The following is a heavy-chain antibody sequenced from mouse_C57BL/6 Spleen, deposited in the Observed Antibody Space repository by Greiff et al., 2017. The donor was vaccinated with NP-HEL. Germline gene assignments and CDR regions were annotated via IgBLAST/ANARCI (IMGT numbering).Heavy chain of an antibody. Sequence: VQLKESGPGLVKPSQSLSLTCSVTGYSITSGYYWNWIRQFPGNKLEWMGYISYDGSNNYNPSLKNRISITRDTSKNQFFLKLNSVTTEDTATYYCARESYYSNYGLDYWGQGTTLTVSS. D-gene: IGHD2-5*01. CDR1: GYSITSGYY. V-gene: IGHV3-6*01. CDR3: ARESYYSNYGLDY. J-gene: IGHJ2*01. CDR2: ISYDGSN.